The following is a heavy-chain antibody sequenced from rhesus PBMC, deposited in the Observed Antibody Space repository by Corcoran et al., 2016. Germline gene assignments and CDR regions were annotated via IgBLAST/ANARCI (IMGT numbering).Heavy chain of an antibody. D-gene: IGHD3-28*01. V-gene: IGHV3-30*02. CDR1: GFTFSNSW. Sequence: EVQLVESGAGLVQPGGSLRLSCAASGFTFSNSWMSWVRQAPGKGLEWVVRIKRKADGETADYTASVKGRFTISRDDSNNTLYLQMNSLKTEDTAVYYCARRRYDSGYYLLDYWGQGVLVTVSS. CDR2: IKRKADGETA. CDR3: ARRRYDSGYYLLDY. J-gene: IGHJ4*01.